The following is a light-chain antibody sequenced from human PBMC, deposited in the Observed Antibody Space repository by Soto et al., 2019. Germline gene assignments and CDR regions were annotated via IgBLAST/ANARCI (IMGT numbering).Light chain of an antibody. CDR3: QQYGSSLWT. Sequence: EIVLTQSPGTLSLSPGERATLSCRASQSVSSSYLAWYQQKPGQAPRLLIYGASSRATGIPDRFSGSGSGTDFTLTISRLEPEDFEVYYCQQYGSSLWTLGQGTKVDI. CDR2: GAS. V-gene: IGKV3-20*01. CDR1: QSVSSSY. J-gene: IGKJ1*01.